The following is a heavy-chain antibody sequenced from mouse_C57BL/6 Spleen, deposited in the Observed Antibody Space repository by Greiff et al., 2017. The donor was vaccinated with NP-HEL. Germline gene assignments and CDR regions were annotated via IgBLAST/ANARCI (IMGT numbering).Heavy chain of an antibody. CDR3: ARGGDDGYSWFAY. CDR1: GFTFSSYA. J-gene: IGHJ3*01. Sequence: EVQGVESGGGLVKPGGSLKLSCAASGFTFSSYAMSWVRQTPEKRLEWVATISDGGSYTYYPDNVKGRFTISRDNAKNNLYLQMSHLKSEDTAMYYCARGGDDGYSWFAYWGQGTLVTVSA. V-gene: IGHV5-4*01. CDR2: ISDGGSYT. D-gene: IGHD2-3*01.